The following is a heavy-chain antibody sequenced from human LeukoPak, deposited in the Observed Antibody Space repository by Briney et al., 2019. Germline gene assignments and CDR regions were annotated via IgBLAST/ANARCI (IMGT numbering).Heavy chain of an antibody. CDR2: INSNGGST. CDR3: ARGSGSGWPLDF. Sequence: GGSLRLSCSASGFTFSNDPMHWVRQAPGKGLEYVSGINSNGGSTNYADSVKGRFTISRDNPKNTLSLQMNSLRADDTAVYYCARGSGSGWPLDFWGQGTLVTVSS. CDR1: GFTFSNDP. J-gene: IGHJ4*02. D-gene: IGHD6-19*01. V-gene: IGHV3-64*04.